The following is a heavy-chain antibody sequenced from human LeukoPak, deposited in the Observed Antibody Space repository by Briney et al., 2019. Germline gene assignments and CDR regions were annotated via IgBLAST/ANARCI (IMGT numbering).Heavy chain of an antibody. V-gene: IGHV3-30*04. CDR3: ARPSISSPGNFYYYGMDV. CDR1: GFTFSNYA. J-gene: IGHJ6*02. Sequence: GTSLRLSCAASGFTFSNYAMHWVRQAGGKGLEWIAVISYDGSDKYYAGSVKGRFTVSRDDSKRTLYLQVNSLRGEDTAVYYCARPSISSPGNFYYYGMDVWGQGPTVTVSS. D-gene: IGHD3-3*02. CDR2: ISYDGSDK.